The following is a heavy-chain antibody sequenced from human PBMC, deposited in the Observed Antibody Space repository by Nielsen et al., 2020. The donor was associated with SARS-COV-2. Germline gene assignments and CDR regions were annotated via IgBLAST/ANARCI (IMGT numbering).Heavy chain of an antibody. CDR1: GFTFSDYY. CDR3: AREGDLLGGTDY. Sequence: GESLKISCAASGFTFSDYYMSWIRQAPGKGLEWVSYISSSSSYTNYADSVKGRFTISRDDAKNSLYLQMNSLRAEDTAVYYCAREGDLLGGTDYWGQGTLVTVSS. D-gene: IGHD1-26*01. CDR2: ISSSSSYT. J-gene: IGHJ4*02. V-gene: IGHV3-11*06.